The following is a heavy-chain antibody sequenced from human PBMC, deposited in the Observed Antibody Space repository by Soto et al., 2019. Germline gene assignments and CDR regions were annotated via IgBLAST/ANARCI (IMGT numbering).Heavy chain of an antibody. D-gene: IGHD3-22*01. CDR1: GFTFSDKY. V-gene: IGHV3-11*01. CDR3: ARDLGYYDSSGYFDY. Sequence: QVQLVESGGGLVKPGGSLRLSCAASGFTFSDKYMSWIRQAPGKGLEWVSLISSSGNLIYYADSVKGRFTISRDNAKNSLYLQMNSLRADDTAVYYCARDLGYYDSSGYFDYWGQGTLVTVSS. J-gene: IGHJ4*02. CDR2: ISSSGNLI.